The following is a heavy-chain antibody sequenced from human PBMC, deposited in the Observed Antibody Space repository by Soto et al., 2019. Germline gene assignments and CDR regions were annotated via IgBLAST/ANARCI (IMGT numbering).Heavy chain of an antibody. CDR3: ARDGDLRSDFWSGPLGGGWFAP. D-gene: IGHD3-3*01. CDR2: IIPIFGST. CDR1: GGTFSNSA. J-gene: IGHJ5*02. V-gene: IGHV1-69*12. Sequence: QVQLVQSGAEVRKPGSSVKVSCKASGGTFSNSAITWVRQAPGQGLEWVGGIIPIFGSTNYAQKFQGRVTITADESTXTXXXEXXSLTSADTAVYYCARDGDLRSDFWSGPLGGGWFAPWGQGTLVTVSS.